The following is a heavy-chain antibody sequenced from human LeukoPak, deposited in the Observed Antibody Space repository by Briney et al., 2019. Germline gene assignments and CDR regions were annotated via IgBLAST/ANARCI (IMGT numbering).Heavy chain of an antibody. CDR3: ARDLLHLDY. CDR1: GFTFSSYW. Sequence: GGSLRLSCAAYGFTFSSYWMSCVRQAPGKGLGWVANIKQDGSEKYYVDSVKGRFTISRDNAKNSLYLQMNSLRAEDTAVYYCARDLLHLDYWGQGTLVTVSS. CDR2: IKQDGSEK. V-gene: IGHV3-7*01. J-gene: IGHJ4*02.